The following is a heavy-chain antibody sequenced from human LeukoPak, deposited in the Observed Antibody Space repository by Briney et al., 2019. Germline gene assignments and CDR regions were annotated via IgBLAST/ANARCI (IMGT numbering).Heavy chain of an antibody. CDR2: ISAYNGNT. CDR3: ARSGPLAPLPYNWFDP. J-gene: IGHJ5*02. CDR1: GGTFSSYG. Sequence: ASVKVSCKASGGTFSSYGISWVRQAPGQGLEWMGWISAYNGNTNYAQKLQGRVTMTTDTSTSTAYMELRSLRSDDTAVYYCARSGPLAPLPYNWFDPWGQGTLVTVSS. V-gene: IGHV1-18*01.